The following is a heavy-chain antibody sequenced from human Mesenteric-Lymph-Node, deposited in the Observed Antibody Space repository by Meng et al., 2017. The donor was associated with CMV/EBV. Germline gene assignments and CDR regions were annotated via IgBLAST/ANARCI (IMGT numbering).Heavy chain of an antibody. J-gene: IGHJ5*02. CDR2: IRHDGSNG. CDR1: GFTFSSYH. Sequence: GESLKISCAASGFTFSSYHMHWVRQAPGRGLEWVAFIRHDGSNGFYADSVKGRFTISRDNAKNSLYLQMNSLRAEDTAVYYCARDLRYCSSTSCIPWGQGTLVTVSS. CDR3: ARDLRYCSSTSCIP. V-gene: IGHV3-30*02. D-gene: IGHD2-2*01.